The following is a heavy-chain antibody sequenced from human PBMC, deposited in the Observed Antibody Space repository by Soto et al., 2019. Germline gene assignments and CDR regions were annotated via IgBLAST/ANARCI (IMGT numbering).Heavy chain of an antibody. D-gene: IGHD6-19*01. Sequence: PSETLSLTCTVSGGSISSGGYYWSWIRQHPGKGLEWIGYIYYSGSTYYNPSLKSRVTISVDTSKNQFSLKLSSVTAADTAVYYCERCGWRGALDIWGQGTIVIVSS. CDR1: GGSISSGGYY. CDR3: ERCGWRGALDI. V-gene: IGHV4-31*02. J-gene: IGHJ3*02. CDR2: IYYSGST.